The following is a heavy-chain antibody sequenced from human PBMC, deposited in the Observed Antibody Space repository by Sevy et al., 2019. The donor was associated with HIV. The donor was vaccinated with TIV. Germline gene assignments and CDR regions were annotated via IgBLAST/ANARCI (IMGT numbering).Heavy chain of an antibody. CDR2: IKSKTDGGTT. Sequence: GGSLRLSCAASGFTFNKAWMSWVRQAQGKGLEWVGLIKSKTDGGTTNYAAPVKGRFTISRDDTKNTLYLQMNSLKTEDTAMYCCTTLHIALGTQWIPWGQGTLVTVSS. D-gene: IGHD3-3*02. J-gene: IGHJ5*02. V-gene: IGHV3-15*01. CDR3: TTLHIALGTQWIP. CDR1: GFTFNKAW.